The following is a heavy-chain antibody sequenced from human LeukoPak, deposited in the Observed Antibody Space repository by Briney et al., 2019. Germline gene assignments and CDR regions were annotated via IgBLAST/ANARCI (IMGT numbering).Heavy chain of an antibody. CDR2: IYYSGST. D-gene: IGHD3-3*01. J-gene: IGHJ6*02. CDR3: ARYHDFWSGPDLYGMDV. Sequence: KASQTLSLTCTVSGGSISSGDYYWSWIRQPPGKGLEWIGYIYYSGSTYYNPSLKSRVTISVDTSKNQFSLKLSSVTAADTAVYYCARYHDFWSGPDLYGMDVWGQGTTVTVSS. CDR1: GGSISSGDYY. V-gene: IGHV4-30-4*01.